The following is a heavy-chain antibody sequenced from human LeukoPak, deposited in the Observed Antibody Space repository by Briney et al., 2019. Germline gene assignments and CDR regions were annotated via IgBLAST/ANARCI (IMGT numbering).Heavy chain of an antibody. V-gene: IGHV1-46*01. CDR2: INPSGGST. CDR1: GYTFTSYY. Sequence: ASVKVSCKASGYTFTSYYMHWVRQAPGQGLEWMGIINPSGGSTSYAQNLQGRVTMTTDTSTRTAYMELRSLRSDDTAVYYCARDARTAIVDYYYMDVWGKGTTVTISS. J-gene: IGHJ6*03. D-gene: IGHD2-21*02. CDR3: ARDARTAIVDYYYMDV.